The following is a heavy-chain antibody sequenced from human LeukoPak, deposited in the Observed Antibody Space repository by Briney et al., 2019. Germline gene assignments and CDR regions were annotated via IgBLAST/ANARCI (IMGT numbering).Heavy chain of an antibody. CDR2: IYYSGST. CDR3: ARRRKGYSPTMDV. D-gene: IGHD5-18*01. V-gene: IGHV4-59*01. Sequence: SETLSLTCTVSGGSISSYYWSWIRQPPGKGPEWIGYIYYSGSTNYNPSLKSRVTISVDTSKNQFSLKLSSVTAADTAVYYCARRRKGYSPTMDVWGKGTTVTVSS. J-gene: IGHJ6*03. CDR1: GGSISSYY.